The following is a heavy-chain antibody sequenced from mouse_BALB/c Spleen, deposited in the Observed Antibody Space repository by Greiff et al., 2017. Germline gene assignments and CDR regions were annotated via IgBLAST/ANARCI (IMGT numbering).Heavy chain of an antibody. D-gene: IGHD4-1*01. Sequence: VQLQQSGPELVKPGASVKISCKASGYTFTDYNMHWVKQSHGKSLEWIGYIYPYNGGTGYNQKFKSKATLTVDNSSSTAYMELRSLTSEDSAVYDCARVNWERNYFDYWGQGTTLTVSA. CDR2: IYPYNGGT. J-gene: IGHJ2*01. CDR1: GYTFTDYN. V-gene: IGHV1S29*02. CDR3: ARVNWERNYFDY.